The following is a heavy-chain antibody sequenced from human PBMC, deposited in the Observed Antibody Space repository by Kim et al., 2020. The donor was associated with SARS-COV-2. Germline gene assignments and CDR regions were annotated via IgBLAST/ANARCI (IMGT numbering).Heavy chain of an antibody. Sequence: SETLSLTCAVYGGSFSGYYWSWIRQPPGKGLEWIGEINHSGSTNYNPSLKSRVTISVDTSKNQFSLKLSSVTAADTAVYYCATLARGGYWGQGTLVTVSS. CDR1: GGSFSGYY. CDR2: INHSGST. J-gene: IGHJ4*02. V-gene: IGHV4-34*01. CDR3: ATLARGGY. D-gene: IGHD1-1*01.